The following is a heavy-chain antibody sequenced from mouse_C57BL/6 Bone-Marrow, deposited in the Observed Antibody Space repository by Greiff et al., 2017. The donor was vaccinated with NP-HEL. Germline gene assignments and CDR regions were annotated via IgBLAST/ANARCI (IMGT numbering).Heavy chain of an antibody. J-gene: IGHJ3*01. CDR1: GFTFTDYY. D-gene: IGHD2-1*01. CDR2: IRNKANGYTT. CDR3: ARYSNSLAY. V-gene: IGHV7-3*01. Sequence: EVQRVESGGGLVQPGGSLSLSCAASGFTFTDYYMSWVRQPPGKALEWLGFIRNKANGYTTEYSASVKGRFTISRDNSQSILYLQMNALRAEDSATYYCARYSNSLAYWGQGTLVTVSA.